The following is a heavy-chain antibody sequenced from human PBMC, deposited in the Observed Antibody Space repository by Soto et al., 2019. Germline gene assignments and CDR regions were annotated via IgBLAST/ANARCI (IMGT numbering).Heavy chain of an antibody. V-gene: IGHV1-69*01. D-gene: IGHD5-12*01. J-gene: IGHJ6*02. CDR2: IIPIFGTA. CDR3: ARVSISGYDPDDYYYYPMDV. Sequence: QVQLVQSGAEVKKPGSSVKVSCKASGGTFSSYAISWVRQAPGQGREWMGGIIPIFGTANYAQKFQGRVTITADETTNTAYMELSSLRSEDTAVYYCARVSISGYDPDDYYYYPMDVWGQGTTVTVSS. CDR1: GGTFSSYA.